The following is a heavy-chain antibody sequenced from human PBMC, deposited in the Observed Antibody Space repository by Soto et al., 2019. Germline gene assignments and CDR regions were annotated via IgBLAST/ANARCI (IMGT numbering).Heavy chain of an antibody. V-gene: IGHV3-11*01. Sequence: GGSLRLSCAASGFTFSDYYMSWIRQAPGKGLEWISYINSGASIIYYADSVKGRFTISRDNAKNSLYLQMNSLRAEDTAVYFCARGSRANSRYSDLWGRSTLVTVSS. CDR2: INSGASII. CDR1: GFTFSDYY. D-gene: IGHD7-27*01. CDR3: ARGSRANSRYSDL. J-gene: IGHJ2*01.